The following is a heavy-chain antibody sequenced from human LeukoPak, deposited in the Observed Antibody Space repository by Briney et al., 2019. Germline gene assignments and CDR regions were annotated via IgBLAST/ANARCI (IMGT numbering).Heavy chain of an antibody. V-gene: IGHV4-39*01. J-gene: IGHJ5*02. Sequence: SETLSLTCTVSGGSISSSSYYWGWIRQPTGKGLEWIGSIYYSGSTYYNPSLKSRVTISVDTSKNQFSLKLSSVTAADTAVYYCARHESLLLWFGETLNWFDPWGQGTLVTVSS. CDR1: GGSISSSSYY. D-gene: IGHD3-10*01. CDR2: IYYSGST. CDR3: ARHESLLLWFGETLNWFDP.